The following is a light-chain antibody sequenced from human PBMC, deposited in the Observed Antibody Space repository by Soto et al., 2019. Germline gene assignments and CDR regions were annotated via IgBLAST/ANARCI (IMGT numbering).Light chain of an antibody. V-gene: IGKV3-15*01. CDR3: QQYYDWPRT. Sequence: EIVMTQSPAILCVSPGETATLSCWASQSVSSNLAWYQQRPGQAPRLLIFGASNTATAFPARFGGSGSGTEFTLTISSLQSEDFAVYYCQQYYDWPRTFGQGTKV. CDR2: GAS. J-gene: IGKJ1*01. CDR1: QSVSSN.